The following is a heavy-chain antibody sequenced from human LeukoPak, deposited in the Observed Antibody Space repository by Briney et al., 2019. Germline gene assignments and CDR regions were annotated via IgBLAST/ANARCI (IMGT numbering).Heavy chain of an antibody. V-gene: IGHV5-51*01. Sequence: GESLKISCKGSGYSFSSYWIAWVRQMPGKGLEWMGIIYPGDSDTRYSPSFQGQVTISADKSITTAYLQWSSLKTSDTAMYYCARSRLNSDYWGQGTLVTVSS. CDR3: ARSRLNSDY. CDR1: GYSFSSYW. J-gene: IGHJ4*02. CDR2: IYPGDSDT.